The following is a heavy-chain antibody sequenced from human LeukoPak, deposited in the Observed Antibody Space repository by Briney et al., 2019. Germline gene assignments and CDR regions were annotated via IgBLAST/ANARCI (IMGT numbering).Heavy chain of an antibody. J-gene: IGHJ4*02. CDR1: GFTFSSHW. CDR2: LNSDGSRT. CDR3: ARDGREGADGTILDY. Sequence: PGGSLRLSCVASGFTFSSHWMHWVRQAPGKGLVWVSRLNSDGSRTDYADSVKGGFTISRDNAKNTLYLQMNSLRAEDTAVYSCARDGREGADGTILDYSGQGTLVTVSS. D-gene: IGHD6-13*01. V-gene: IGHV3-74*01.